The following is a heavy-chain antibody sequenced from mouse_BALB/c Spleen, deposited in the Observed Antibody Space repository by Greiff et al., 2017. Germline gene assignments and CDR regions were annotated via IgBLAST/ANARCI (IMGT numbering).Heavy chain of an antibody. D-gene: IGHD1-1*01. CDR2: ISNGGGST. Sequence: EVMLVESGGGLVQPGGSLKLSCAASGFTFSSYTMSWVRQTPEKRLEWVAYISNGGGSTYYPDTVKGRFTISRDNAKNTLYLQMSSLKSEDTAMYYCARLNYYGSSRGFAYWGQGTLVTVSA. V-gene: IGHV5-12-2*01. CDR3: ARLNYYGSSRGFAY. J-gene: IGHJ3*01. CDR1: GFTFSSYT.